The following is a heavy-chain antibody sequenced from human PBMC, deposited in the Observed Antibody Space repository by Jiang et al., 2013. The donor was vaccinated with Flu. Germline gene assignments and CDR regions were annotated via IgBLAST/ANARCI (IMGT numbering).Heavy chain of an antibody. CDR1: GGSFSGYY. V-gene: IGHV4-34*01. J-gene: IGHJ5*02. CDR3: ARDSILSHNYYDSSGSGWFDP. CDR2: INHSGST. Sequence: LLKPSETLSLTCAVYGGSFSGYYWSWIRQPPGKGLEWIGEINHSGSTNYNPSLKSRVTISVDTSKNQFSLKLSSVTAADTAVYYCARDSILSHNYYDSSGSGWFDPWGQGTLVTVSS. D-gene: IGHD3-22*01.